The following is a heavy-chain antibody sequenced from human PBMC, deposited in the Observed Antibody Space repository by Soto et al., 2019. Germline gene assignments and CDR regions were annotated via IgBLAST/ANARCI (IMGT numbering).Heavy chain of an antibody. CDR2: ISGSGGST. CDR3: AKDWSRYSSSWYFRGMLGYFDY. V-gene: IGHV3-23*01. Sequence: GGSLRLSCAASGFTFSSYAMSWVRQAPGKGLEWVSAISGSGGSTYYADSVKGRFTISRDNSKNTLYLQMNSLRAEDTAVYYCAKDWSRYSSSWYFRGMLGYFDYWGQGTLVTVSS. J-gene: IGHJ4*02. CDR1: GFTFSSYA. D-gene: IGHD6-13*01.